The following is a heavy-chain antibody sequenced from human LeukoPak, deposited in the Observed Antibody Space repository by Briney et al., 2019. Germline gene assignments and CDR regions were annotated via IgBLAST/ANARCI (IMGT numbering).Heavy chain of an antibody. CDR2: INQHGSEK. J-gene: IGHJ3*02. CDR1: GFTFRRYW. Sequence: GGPLRLSCTASGFTFRRYWMSCVRQAPGKGLEWVANINQHGSEKYYVDSVKGRLTISRDNAKHSLFLQLNSLRAEDTDVYYCARNVDAFDIWGQGTMVTVSS. CDR3: ARNVDAFDI. V-gene: IGHV3-7*01.